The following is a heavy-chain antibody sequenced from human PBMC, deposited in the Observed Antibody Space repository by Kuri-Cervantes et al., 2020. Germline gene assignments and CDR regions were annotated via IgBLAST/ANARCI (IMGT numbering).Heavy chain of an antibody. CDR3: ARVRRVGHTGYYMDV. Sequence: ASVKVSCKASGYTFANYGLSWVRQAPGQGPEWMGWISAYNGNTNYAQKLQGRVTMTTDTSRSTVYMELRSLRSDDTAVYYCARVRRVGHTGYYMDVWGKGTTVTVSS. CDR2: ISAYNGNT. V-gene: IGHV1-18*01. D-gene: IGHD2-15*01. CDR1: GYTFANYG. J-gene: IGHJ6*03.